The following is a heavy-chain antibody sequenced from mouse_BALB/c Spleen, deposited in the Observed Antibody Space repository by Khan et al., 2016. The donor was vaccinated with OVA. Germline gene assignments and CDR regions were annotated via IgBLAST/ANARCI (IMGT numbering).Heavy chain of an antibody. J-gene: IGHJ2*01. CDR2: IDPANGNT. CDR3: ARIDA. V-gene: IGHV14-3*02. Sequence: VQLKESGAELVKPGASVKLSCTASGFNIKDTYMHWVKQRPEQGLEWIGRIDPANGNTKYDPKFQGKATITADTSSNKAYLQLSSLTSEDTAVYYWARIDAWGQGTTLTVSS. CDR1: GFNIKDTY.